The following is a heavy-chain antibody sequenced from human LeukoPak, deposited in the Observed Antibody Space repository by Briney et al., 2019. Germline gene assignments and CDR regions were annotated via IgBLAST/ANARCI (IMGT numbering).Heavy chain of an antibody. D-gene: IGHD1-26*01. CDR1: GFTFSSYAM. V-gene: IGHV4-4*02. CDR3: AGHSGRYYLSGDF. J-gene: IGHJ4*02. Sequence: GSLRLSCAASGFTFSSYAMTWVRQPPGKGLEWIGEIYHSGTTYYNPSLKSRVTISVNKSENQFSLKLNSVTAADTAVYYCAGHSGRYYLSGDFWGQGTLVTVSS. CDR2: IYHSGTT.